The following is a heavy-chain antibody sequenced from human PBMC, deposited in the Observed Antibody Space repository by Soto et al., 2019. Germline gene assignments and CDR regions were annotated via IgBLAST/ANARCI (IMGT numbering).Heavy chain of an antibody. D-gene: IGHD6-13*01. CDR3: ARSEPPIAAAGYNRLDP. V-gene: IGHV1-2*04. Sequence: ASVKGSWKASGHTFTGYYMHWVRQAPGQGLEWMGWINPNSGGTNYAQKFQGWVTMTRDTSISTAYMELSRLRSDDTAVYYCARSEPPIAAAGYNRLDPRGQRNLVTVYS. CDR1: GHTFTGYY. J-gene: IGHJ5*02. CDR2: INPNSGGT.